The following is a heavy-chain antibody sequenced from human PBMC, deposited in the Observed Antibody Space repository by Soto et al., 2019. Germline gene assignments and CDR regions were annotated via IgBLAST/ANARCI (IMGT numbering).Heavy chain of an antibody. CDR3: ARPITGYSSSWSQSNWFDP. CDR1: GYTFTGYY. J-gene: IGHJ5*02. Sequence: GASVKVSCKASGYTFTGYYLHWVRQAPGQGLEWMGWINPNSGGTDYAQKFQGWVTMTRDTSISTAYIELSRLRSDDTAVYYCARPITGYSSSWSQSNWFDPWGQGTLVTVSS. V-gene: IGHV1-2*04. CDR2: INPNSGGT. D-gene: IGHD6-13*01.